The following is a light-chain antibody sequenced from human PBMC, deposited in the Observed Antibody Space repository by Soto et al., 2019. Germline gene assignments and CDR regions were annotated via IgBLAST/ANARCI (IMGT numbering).Light chain of an antibody. J-gene: IGKJ5*01. Sequence: EILMTQSPSSLSASPGERATLSCRASQSVSSNLAWYQQKPGQAPRLLLYGASTRATGIPARFSGSGSGTDFTLTITSLEPEDFAVYYCRQRCNWTRVTFGQGTRLEIK. CDR2: GAS. V-gene: IGKV3-11*01. CDR3: RQRCNWTRVT. CDR1: QSVSSN.